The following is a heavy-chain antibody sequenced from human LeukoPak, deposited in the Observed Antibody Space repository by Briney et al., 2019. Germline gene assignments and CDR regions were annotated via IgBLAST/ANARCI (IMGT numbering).Heavy chain of an antibody. CDR2: IYPGDSDT. Sequence: GQSLKISCKGSGYSFSTYWIGWVRQMPGKGLEWMGIIYPGDSDTRYSPSFQGQVTISADKSISAAYLQWSSLRASDTAMYDCARLNDYDSSWYNYVADYWGQGTLVTVSS. D-gene: IGHD3-22*01. CDR1: GYSFSTYW. J-gene: IGHJ4*02. CDR3: ARLNDYDSSWYNYVADY. V-gene: IGHV5-51*01.